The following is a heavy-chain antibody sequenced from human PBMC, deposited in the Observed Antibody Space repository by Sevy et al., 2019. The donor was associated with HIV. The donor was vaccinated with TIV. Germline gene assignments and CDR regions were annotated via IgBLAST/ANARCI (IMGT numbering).Heavy chain of an antibody. J-gene: IGHJ2*01. D-gene: IGHD3-10*01. Sequence: GGSLRLSCAASGFTFKDYYMNWIRQAPVKGLEWVSYFSDGGTTIYYADSVKGRFTISRDNAKNSMYLQMNSLRAEDTAVYYCAREGDLRYFDFWGRGTLVTVSS. CDR2: FSDGGTTI. CDR3: AREGDLRYFDF. CDR1: GFTFKDYY. V-gene: IGHV3-11*01.